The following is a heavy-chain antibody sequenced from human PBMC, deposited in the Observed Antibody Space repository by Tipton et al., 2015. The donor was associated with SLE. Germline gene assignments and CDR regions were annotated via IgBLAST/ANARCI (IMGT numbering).Heavy chain of an antibody. Sequence: SLRLSCAASGFTFSSYNMNWVRQAPGKGLEWVSYISSSSSTIYYADSVKGRFTISRDNAKNSLYLQMNSLRAEDTAVYYCARTETYYDFWSGYYFYWGQGTLVTVSS. J-gene: IGHJ4*02. CDR1: GFTFSSYN. CDR3: ARTETYYDFWSGYYFY. D-gene: IGHD3-3*01. V-gene: IGHV3-48*01. CDR2: ISSSSSTI.